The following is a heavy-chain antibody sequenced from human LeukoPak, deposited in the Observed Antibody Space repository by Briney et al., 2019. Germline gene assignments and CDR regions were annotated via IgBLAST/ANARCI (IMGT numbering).Heavy chain of an antibody. V-gene: IGHV3-64D*06. CDR3: VKVGDSGYGEYYQH. Sequence: PGGSLRLSCAASGFTFSSYGMHWVRQAPGEGLQYVSAISSAGGTTYYADSVRGRFTISRDNSKNTLYLQMSSLRAEDTALYYCVKVGDSGYGEYYQHWGQGTLVTVSS. D-gene: IGHD5-12*01. CDR2: ISSAGGTT. CDR1: GFTFSSYG. J-gene: IGHJ1*01.